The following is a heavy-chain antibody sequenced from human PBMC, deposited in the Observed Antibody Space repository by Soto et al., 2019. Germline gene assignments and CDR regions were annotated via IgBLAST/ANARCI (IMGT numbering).Heavy chain of an antibody. CDR1: GGSISSGGYY. CDR3: ARYCSGGSCYSSHFDC. CDR2: IFYSGST. J-gene: IGHJ4*02. Sequence: QVQLQESGPGLVKPSQTLSLTCTVSGGSISSGGYYWSWIRQHPGKGLEWIGYIFYSGSTYYNPSPQSRVTISVDTSKNQFSLKLSSVTAADTAVYYCARYCSGGSCYSSHFDCWGQGTLVTVSS. V-gene: IGHV4-31*03. D-gene: IGHD2-15*01.